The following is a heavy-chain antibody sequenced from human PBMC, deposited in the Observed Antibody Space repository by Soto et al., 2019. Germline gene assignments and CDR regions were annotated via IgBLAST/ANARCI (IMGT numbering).Heavy chain of an antibody. V-gene: IGHV1-24*01. D-gene: IGHD3-22*01. J-gene: IGHJ6*02. CDR3: ATSNYYDSSGYPPGEPYYYGMDV. CDR1: GYTLTELS. Sequence: ASVKVSCKVSGYTLTELSMHWVRQAPGKGLEWMGGFDPEDGETIYAQKFQGRVTMTEDTSTDTAYMELSSLRSEDTAVYYCATSNYYDSSGYPPGEPYYYGMDVWGQGTTVTVSS. CDR2: FDPEDGET.